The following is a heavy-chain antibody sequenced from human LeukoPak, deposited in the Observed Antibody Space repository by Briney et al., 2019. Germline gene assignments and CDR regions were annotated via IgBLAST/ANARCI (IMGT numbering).Heavy chain of an antibody. V-gene: IGHV1-2*02. J-gene: IGHJ6*02. CDR1: GYTFTGYY. D-gene: IGHD2-2*02. CDR3: ARDQGGTHQLLYWPSGMDV. Sequence: ASVEVSCKASGYTFTGYYMHWVRQAPGPGREWMGWINTNSGGTNYAQKFQGRVTMTRDTSISTAYMELSRLRSDDTAVYYCARDQGGTHQLLYWPSGMDVWGQGTTVTVSS. CDR2: INTNSGGT.